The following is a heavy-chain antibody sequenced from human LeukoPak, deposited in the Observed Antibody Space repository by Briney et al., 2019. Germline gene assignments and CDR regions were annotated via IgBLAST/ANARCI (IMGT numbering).Heavy chain of an antibody. D-gene: IGHD6-13*01. J-gene: IGHJ4*02. CDR1: GFTFDDYT. V-gene: IGHV3-43*01. CDR2: ISWDGGST. Sequence: PGGSLRLSCAASGFTFDDYTMHWVRHAPGKGLEWVSLISWDGGSTYYADSVKGRFTISRDNSKNSLYLQMNSLRTEDTALYYCAKGYSSSWTPFDYWGQGTLVTVSS. CDR3: AKGYSSSWTPFDY.